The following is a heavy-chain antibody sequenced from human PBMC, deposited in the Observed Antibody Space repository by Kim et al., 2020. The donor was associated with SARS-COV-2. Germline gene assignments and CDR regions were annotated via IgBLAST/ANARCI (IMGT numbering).Heavy chain of an antibody. CDR1: GFTFSSYA. J-gene: IGHJ4*02. D-gene: IGHD3-10*01. CDR3: AKRAAYYYGSGTPPEV. Sequence: VGSLRLSCTASGFTFSSYAMSWVRQAPGKGLDWVSSISSSSYDTYYADSVKGRFTISRDNSKNTLHLQMNSLRAEDTAVYYCAKRAAYYYGSGTPPEVWGRGTLVTFSS. CDR2: ISSSSYDT. V-gene: IGHV3-23*01.